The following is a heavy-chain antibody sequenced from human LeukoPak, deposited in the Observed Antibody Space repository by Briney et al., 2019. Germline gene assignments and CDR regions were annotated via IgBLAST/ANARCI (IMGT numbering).Heavy chain of an antibody. CDR2: IYHSGST. CDR3: ARDLWVQYGSGSYWVDY. V-gene: IGHV4-38-2*02. Sequence: SETLSLTCTVSGYSISSGYYWGWIRQPPGKGLEWIGSIYHSGSTYYNPSLKSRVTISVDTSKNQFSLKLSSVTAADTAVYYCARDLWVQYGSGSYWVDYWGQGTLVTVSS. CDR1: GYSISSGYY. J-gene: IGHJ4*02. D-gene: IGHD3-10*01.